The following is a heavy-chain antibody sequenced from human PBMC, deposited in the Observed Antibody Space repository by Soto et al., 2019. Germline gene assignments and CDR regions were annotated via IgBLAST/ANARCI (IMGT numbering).Heavy chain of an antibody. CDR1: GGSISSYY. Sequence: PSETLSLTCTVSGGSISSYYWSWIRQPPGKGLEWIGYIYYSGSTNYNPSLKSRVTISVDTSKNQFSLKLSSVTAADTAVYYCARAGAVAGPYYYYYGMDVWGQGTTVTVS. J-gene: IGHJ6*02. V-gene: IGHV4-59*01. D-gene: IGHD6-19*01. CDR3: ARAGAVAGPYYYYYGMDV. CDR2: IYYSGST.